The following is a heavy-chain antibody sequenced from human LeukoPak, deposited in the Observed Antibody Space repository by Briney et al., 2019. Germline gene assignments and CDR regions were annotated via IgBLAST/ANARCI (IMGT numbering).Heavy chain of an antibody. V-gene: IGHV3-74*01. J-gene: IGHJ4*02. Sequence: GGSLRLSCAASGFTFSPYWMHWVRQAPGKGLVWVARITSDGSSTAYADSVKGRFTISRDNTKNTLYLQMNNLRAEVTAVYYCARARCSRTSCNTESDYWGQGTLVTVSS. D-gene: IGHD2-2*01. CDR3: ARARCSRTSCNTESDY. CDR1: GFTFSPYW. CDR2: ITSDGSST.